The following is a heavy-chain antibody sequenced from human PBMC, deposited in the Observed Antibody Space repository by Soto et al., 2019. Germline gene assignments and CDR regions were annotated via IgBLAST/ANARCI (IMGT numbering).Heavy chain of an antibody. CDR1: GFTFNNYS. V-gene: IGHV3-23*01. Sequence: GGSLRLSCAPSGFTFNNYSMNWVRQAPGKGLEWVATISATGGSTYYADSVKGRFTISRDNSKNTLYLQMNGLRVEDTAVYYCAKDRLAGNFDYWGQGTQVTVSS. J-gene: IGHJ4*02. CDR3: AKDRLAGNFDY. CDR2: ISATGGST.